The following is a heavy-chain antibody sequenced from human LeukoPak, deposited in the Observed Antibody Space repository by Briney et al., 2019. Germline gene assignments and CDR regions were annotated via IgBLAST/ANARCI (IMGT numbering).Heavy chain of an antibody. J-gene: IGHJ5*02. D-gene: IGHD3-3*01. CDR1: GGSISSGSYY. CDR2: IYTSGST. Sequence: SQTLSLTCTVSGGSISSGSYYWSWLRQPAGKGLEWIGRIYTSGSTNYNPSLKSRVTISVDRSKNQFSLKLSSVTAADTAVYYCARGGEDYDFWSGYYEGIWFDPWGQGTLVTVSS. V-gene: IGHV4-61*02. CDR3: ARGGEDYDFWSGYYEGIWFDP.